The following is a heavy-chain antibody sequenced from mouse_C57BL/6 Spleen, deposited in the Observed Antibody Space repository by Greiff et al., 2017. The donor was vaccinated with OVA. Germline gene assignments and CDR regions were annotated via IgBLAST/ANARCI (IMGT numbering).Heavy chain of an antibody. Sequence: EVKVVESGGGLVKPGGSLKLSCAASGFTFSSYAMSWVRQTPEKRLEWVATISDGGSYTYNPEHVKGRFTISSDNAKNNLDLQMSHLKSEDTAMYYCARDGQLGRGLFAYWGQGTLVTVSA. J-gene: IGHJ3*01. V-gene: IGHV5-4*01. CDR2: ISDGGSYT. CDR1: GFTFSSYA. D-gene: IGHD4-1*02. CDR3: ARDGQLGRGLFAY.